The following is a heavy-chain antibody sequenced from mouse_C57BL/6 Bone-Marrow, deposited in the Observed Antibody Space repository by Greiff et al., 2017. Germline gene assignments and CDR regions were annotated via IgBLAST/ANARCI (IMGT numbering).Heavy chain of an antibody. Sequence: QVQLKQSGAELMKPGASVKLSCKATGYTFTGYWIEWVKQRPGHGLEWIGEILPGSGSTNYNEKFKGKATFTADTSSNTAYMQRRSLTTEDAAIYYCARLSVEGEYWGRGTSLTVSS. CDR2: ILPGSGST. CDR1: GYTFTGYW. J-gene: IGHJ2*03. CDR3: ARLSVEGEY. V-gene: IGHV1-9*01.